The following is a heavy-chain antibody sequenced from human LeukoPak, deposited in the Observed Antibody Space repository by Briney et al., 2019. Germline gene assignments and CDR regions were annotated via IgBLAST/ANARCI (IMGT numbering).Heavy chain of an antibody. CDR2: LFHTRGA. J-gene: IGHJ4*02. Sequence: SETLSLICSVSGGSISGYYWSWSRQPPGKGVEWIGNLFHTRGAWYKSSLKSRVTTSVDTSKNEFSLSLSSVTTADTAIYYCARWTSCGGDRHILDFWGQGVLVTVSS. CDR1: GGSISGYY. CDR3: ARWTSCGGDRHILDF. D-gene: IGHD2-21*02. V-gene: IGHV4-59*01.